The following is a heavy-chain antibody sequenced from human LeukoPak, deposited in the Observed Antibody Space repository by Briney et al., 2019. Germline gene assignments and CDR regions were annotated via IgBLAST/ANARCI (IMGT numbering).Heavy chain of an antibody. Sequence: GASVEVSCTASGYTVTSYYMHWVRQAAGQGLEWMGIINPSGGSTSYAQKFQGRVTMTRDTSTSTVYMELSSLRSEDTAVYYCASRSVDVWGQGTTVTVSS. CDR2: INPSGGST. CDR1: GYTVTSYY. J-gene: IGHJ6*02. D-gene: IGHD3-3*01. V-gene: IGHV1-46*01. CDR3: ASRSVDV.